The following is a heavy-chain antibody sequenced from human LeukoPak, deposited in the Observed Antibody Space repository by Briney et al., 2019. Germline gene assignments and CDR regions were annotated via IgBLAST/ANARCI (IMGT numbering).Heavy chain of an antibody. J-gene: IGHJ6*03. D-gene: IGHD1-1*01. Sequence: ASVKVSCKASGYTFTSYGISWVRQAPGQGLEWMGWISAYNGNTNYAQKFQGRVTITADKSTSTAYMELSSLRSEDTAVYYCAREVRIRYYYYYMDVWGKGTTVTVSS. CDR1: GYTFTSYG. V-gene: IGHV1-18*01. CDR2: ISAYNGNT. CDR3: AREVRIRYYYYYMDV.